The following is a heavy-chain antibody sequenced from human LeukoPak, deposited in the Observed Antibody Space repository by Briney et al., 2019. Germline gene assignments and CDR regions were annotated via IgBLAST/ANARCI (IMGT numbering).Heavy chain of an antibody. Sequence: GRSLRLSCAASGFTFSSYGMHWVRQAPGKGLEWVAVIWYDGSNKYYADSVKGRFTISRDNSKNTLYLQMNSLRAEDTAVYYCASLHDIVVVPPATIDYWGQGTLVTVSS. CDR1: GFTFSSYG. V-gene: IGHV3-33*01. CDR3: ASLHDIVVVPPATIDY. D-gene: IGHD2-2*01. J-gene: IGHJ4*02. CDR2: IWYDGSNK.